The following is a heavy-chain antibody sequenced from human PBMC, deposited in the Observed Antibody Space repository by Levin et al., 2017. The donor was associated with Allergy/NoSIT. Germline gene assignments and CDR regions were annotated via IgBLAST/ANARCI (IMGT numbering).Heavy chain of an antibody. J-gene: IGHJ4*02. V-gene: IGHV3-30*04. Sequence: SCAASGFTFSSYAMHWVRQAPGKGLEWVAVISYDGSNKYYADSVKGRFTISRDNSKNTLYLQMNSLRAEDTAVYYCARALDYWGQGTLVTVSS. CDR2: ISYDGSNK. CDR3: ARALDY. CDR1: GFTFSSYA.